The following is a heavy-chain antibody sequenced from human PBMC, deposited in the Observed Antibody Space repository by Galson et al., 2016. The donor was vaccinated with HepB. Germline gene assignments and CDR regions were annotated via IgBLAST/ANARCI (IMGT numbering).Heavy chain of an antibody. D-gene: IGHD6-19*01. V-gene: IGHV3-7*01. Sequence: SLRLSCAASGFTLSNYWMTWVRQAPGKGLEWVANIKQDGSDKYYVDSVKGRFTISRDNAKNSLYLQMNSLRAEDTAVYYCARDQGSGWAFDYWGQGTLVTVSS. J-gene: IGHJ4*02. CDR3: ARDQGSGWAFDY. CDR1: GFTLSNYW. CDR2: IKQDGSDK.